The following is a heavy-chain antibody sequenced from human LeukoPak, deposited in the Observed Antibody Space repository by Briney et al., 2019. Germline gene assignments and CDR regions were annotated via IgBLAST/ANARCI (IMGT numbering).Heavy chain of an antibody. Sequence: PGGSLRLSCAASGFTFSSYEMNWVRQAPGKGLEWVANIKQDGSEKYYVDSVKGRFTISRDNAKNSLYLQMNSLRAEDTAVYDCARLLVYNSGGEAFDHWGQGTLVTVSS. CDR1: GFTFSSYE. CDR3: ARLLVYNSGGEAFDH. CDR2: IKQDGSEK. D-gene: IGHD1-20*01. J-gene: IGHJ4*02. V-gene: IGHV3-7*01.